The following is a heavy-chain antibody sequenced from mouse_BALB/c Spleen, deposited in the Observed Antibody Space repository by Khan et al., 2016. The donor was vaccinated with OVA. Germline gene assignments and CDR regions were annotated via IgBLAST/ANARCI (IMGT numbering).Heavy chain of an antibody. D-gene: IGHD2-4*01. CDR2: IWSGGST. J-gene: IGHJ1*01. Sequence: VELVESGPGLVQPSQSLSITCTVSGFSLTYYGVHWVRQPPGKGLEWLGVIWSGGSTDYDAAFISRLSINKDNSKSQVFFKMNSLQADDTAIYXCARFYDYEGYFDVWGAGTTVTVSS. CDR1: GFSLTYYG. V-gene: IGHV2-4*02. CDR3: ARFYDYEGYFDV.